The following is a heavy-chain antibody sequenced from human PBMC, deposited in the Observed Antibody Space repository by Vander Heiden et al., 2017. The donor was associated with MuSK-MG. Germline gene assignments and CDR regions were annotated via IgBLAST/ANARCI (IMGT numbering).Heavy chain of an antibody. CDR1: GCSISSRSYY. CDR2: IYYSGST. V-gene: IGHV4-39*01. J-gene: IGHJ4*02. Sequence: QLQLQESGPGLVKPSETLSLTCTVPGCSISSRSYYWGWIRQPPGKGLEWIGSIYYSGSTYYNPSLKSRVTISVDTSKNQFSLKLSSVTADTAVYYCARSVGSSGCKWGQGTLVTVSS. CDR3: ARSVGSSGCK. D-gene: IGHD6-19*01.